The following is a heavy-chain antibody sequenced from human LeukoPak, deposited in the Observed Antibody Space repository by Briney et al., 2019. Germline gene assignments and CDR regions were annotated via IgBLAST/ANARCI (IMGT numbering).Heavy chain of an antibody. Sequence: SETLSLTCTVSGGSMNNDYWSWVRQPPGKSLVCIGYLSYSGTTKYNPSFKSRVTISVDTSKNLFSLKLTSLTAADTAVYYCARDHFDWGQGTLVIVSS. V-gene: IGHV4-59*01. D-gene: IGHD2/OR15-2a*01. CDR2: LSYSGTT. CDR1: GGSMNNDY. J-gene: IGHJ4*02. CDR3: ARDHFD.